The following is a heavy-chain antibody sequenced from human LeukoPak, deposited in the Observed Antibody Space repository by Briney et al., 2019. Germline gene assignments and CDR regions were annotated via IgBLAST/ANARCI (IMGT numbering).Heavy chain of an antibody. CDR1: GSAFGDFA. V-gene: IGHV3-49*04. J-gene: IGHJ4*02. CDR2: IRSKTYGETG. Sequence: PGGSLRLSCTTSGSAFGDFAMGWVRQAPGKGLDLVGFIRSKTYGETGEYAPSVKCRFTISRDDSKSIAFLQMNSLKTEDTAVYYCARRSSYDYFDFWGQGTLVIVSS. D-gene: IGHD3-3*01. CDR3: ARRSSYDYFDF.